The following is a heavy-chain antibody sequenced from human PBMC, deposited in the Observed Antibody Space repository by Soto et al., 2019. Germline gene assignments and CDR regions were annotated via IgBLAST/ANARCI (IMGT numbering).Heavy chain of an antibody. J-gene: IGHJ4*02. D-gene: IGHD1-26*01. Sequence: EVQLVESGGGLVQPGGSLRLSCAASGFTFSDHYMDWVRQAPGKVLEWVGRSRNKANSYSTEYAASVKGRFTISRDESKNSLYLQMNSLQTEDTAVYYCARFSGSYTRGLDYWGQGTLVTVSS. CDR2: SRNKANSYST. CDR1: GFTFSDHY. CDR3: ARFSGSYTRGLDY. V-gene: IGHV3-72*01.